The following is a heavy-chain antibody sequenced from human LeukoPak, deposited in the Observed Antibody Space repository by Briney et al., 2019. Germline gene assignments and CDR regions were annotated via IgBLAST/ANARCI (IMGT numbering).Heavy chain of an antibody. CDR3: ARVAKKEDWFDP. D-gene: IGHD2-21*01. V-gene: IGHV1-2*06. Sequence: ASVKVSCKASGYTFTGYYMHWVRQAPGQGLEWMGRINPNSGGTNYAQKFQGRVTMTRDTSISTAYMELSRLRSDDTAVYYWARVAKKEDWFDPWGQGTLVTVSS. CDR1: GYTFTGYY. J-gene: IGHJ5*02. CDR2: INPNSGGT.